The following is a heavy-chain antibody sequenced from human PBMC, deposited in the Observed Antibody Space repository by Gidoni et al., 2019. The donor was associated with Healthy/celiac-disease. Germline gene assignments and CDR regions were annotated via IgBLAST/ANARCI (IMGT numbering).Heavy chain of an antibody. Sequence: EVQLVESGGGLVQPGGSLRLSCAASGFRVSSNYIGWVRQAPGKGLDCVSVIYSGGRTYYADSVKGRFTIARDNSKNTLYLQMNSLRAEDTAVYYCAREAGGGGGGYFDYWGQGTLVTVSS. V-gene: IGHV3-66*01. D-gene: IGHD6-19*01. CDR1: GFRVSSNY. CDR3: AREAGGGGGGYFDY. J-gene: IGHJ4*02. CDR2: IYSGGRT.